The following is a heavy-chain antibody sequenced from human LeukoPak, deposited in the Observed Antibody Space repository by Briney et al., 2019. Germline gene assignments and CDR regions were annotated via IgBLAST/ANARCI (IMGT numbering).Heavy chain of an antibody. J-gene: IGHJ4*02. D-gene: IGHD6-19*01. CDR3: ARDRGYSSGWFDY. CDR2: ISSSGSTI. CDR1: GFTFSSYK. V-gene: IGHV3-48*03. Sequence: GGSLRLSCAASGFTFSSYKMNWVRQAPGKGLEWVSYISSSGSTIYYADSVKGRFTISRDNAKNSLYLQMNSLRAEDTAVYYCARDRGYSSGWFDYWGQGTLVTVSS.